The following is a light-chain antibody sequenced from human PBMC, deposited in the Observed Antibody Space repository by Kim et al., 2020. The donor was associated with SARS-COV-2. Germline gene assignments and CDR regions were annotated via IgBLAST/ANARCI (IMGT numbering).Light chain of an antibody. J-gene: IGKJ2*01. CDR3: QQSYRIPYA. CDR1: QNISNY. CDR2: AAV. Sequence: DIQMTQSPSSLSASVGDKVTVTCRTSQNISNYLNWYHQKQGEAPKLLIYAAVTLQGGVSSRFSASGSGTDFTLMITSLQPEDLATYYCQQSYRIPYAFAQGTKLEI. V-gene: IGKV1-39*01.